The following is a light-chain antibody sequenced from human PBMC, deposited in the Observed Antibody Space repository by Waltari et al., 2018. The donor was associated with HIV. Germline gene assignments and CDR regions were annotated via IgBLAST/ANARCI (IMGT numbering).Light chain of an antibody. V-gene: IGLV2-23*02. CDR1: SSDVGSYNL. CDR2: EVS. Sequence: QSALTQPASVSGSPGQPITISCTGTSSDVGSYNLVSWYQQNPDKAPKLMIYEVSKRPSGVSNRFSGSKSGNTASLTISGLQAEDEAAYYCCSYAGSSTLIFGGGTKLTVL. J-gene: IGLJ2*01. CDR3: CSYAGSSTLI.